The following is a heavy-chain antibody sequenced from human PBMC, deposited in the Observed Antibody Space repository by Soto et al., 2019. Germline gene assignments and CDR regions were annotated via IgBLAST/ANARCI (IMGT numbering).Heavy chain of an antibody. CDR3: ARGLWFGEFHFDY. Sequence: QVQLVQSGAEMTKPGASVRVSCKTSGYSFTYYALHWVRQAPGQRPEWMGWINGRTGDTEYSRKFQGRVTFTRDTSASAAYLDLSSLISEDTAVYYCARGLWFGEFHFDYWGQGSPVTVSS. V-gene: IGHV1-3*01. D-gene: IGHD3-10*01. CDR2: INGRTGDT. J-gene: IGHJ4*02. CDR1: GYSFTYYA.